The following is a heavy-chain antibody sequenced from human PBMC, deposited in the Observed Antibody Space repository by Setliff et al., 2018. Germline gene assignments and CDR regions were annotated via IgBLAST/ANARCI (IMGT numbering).Heavy chain of an antibody. D-gene: IGHD6-13*01. CDR2: INVSGGSA. CDR1: RYTFSSYY. J-gene: IGHJ4*02. Sequence: ASVKVSCKSSRYTFSSYYIHWMRQAPGQGLEWMGIINVSGGSASYAEKFEGRVTVTSDTSARKVYMEVNILRSDDTAMYYCARGGMAAAGRKGVFEHWGQGTLVTVS. V-gene: IGHV1-46*01. CDR3: ARGGMAAAGRKGVFEH.